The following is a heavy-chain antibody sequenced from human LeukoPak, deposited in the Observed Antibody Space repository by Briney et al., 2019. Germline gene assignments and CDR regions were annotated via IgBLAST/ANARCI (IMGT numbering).Heavy chain of an antibody. CDR1: GFTFSSYA. CDR2: ISYDGSNK. CDR3: ARVWTVAGYSYLPDY. D-gene: IGHD5-18*01. J-gene: IGHJ4*02. V-gene: IGHV3-30-3*01. Sequence: GGSLRLSCAASGFTFSSYAMHWVRQAPGKGLEWVAVISYDGSNKYYADSVKGRFTISRDNSKNTLYLQMSSLRAEDTAVYYCARVWTVAGYSYLPDYWGQGSQVTVSS.